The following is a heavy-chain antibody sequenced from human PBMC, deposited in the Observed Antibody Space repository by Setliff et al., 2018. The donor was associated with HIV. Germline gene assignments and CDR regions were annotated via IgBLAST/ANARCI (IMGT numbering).Heavy chain of an antibody. V-gene: IGHV4-59*08. J-gene: IGHJ5*02. CDR1: GDSISSYY. D-gene: IGHD3-10*01. CDR2: IYYSGST. CDR3: ASRIYYFDESRVLREEGFVP. Sequence: PSETLSLTCTVSGDSISSYYWSWIRQPPGKGLEWIGYIYYSGSTNYNPSLKSRVTISVDTSKNQFSLKLTSVTAADTAMYYCASRIYYFDESRVLREEGFVPWGQGTLVTVSS.